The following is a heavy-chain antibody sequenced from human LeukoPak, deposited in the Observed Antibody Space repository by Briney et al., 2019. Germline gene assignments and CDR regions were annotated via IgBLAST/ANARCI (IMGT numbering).Heavy chain of an antibody. J-gene: IGHJ4*02. D-gene: IGHD6-13*01. CDR2: INPSGGST. CDR3: ARRLITADGYDY. CDR1: GYTFTTYY. Sequence: ASVKVSCKASGYTFTTYYTHWVRQAPGQGLEWLGIINPSGGSTSYAQKFQGRVTMTTDTSTKTAYMELRSLRSDDTAVYYCARRLITADGYDYWGQGTLVTVSS. V-gene: IGHV1-46*01.